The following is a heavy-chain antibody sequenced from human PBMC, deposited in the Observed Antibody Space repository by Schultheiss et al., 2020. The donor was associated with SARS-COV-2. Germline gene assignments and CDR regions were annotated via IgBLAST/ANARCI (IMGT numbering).Heavy chain of an antibody. CDR2: IYYSGST. J-gene: IGHJ5*02. CDR3: ARGDSLGWFDP. D-gene: IGHD3-22*01. V-gene: IGHV4-59*01. Sequence: SETLSLTCAVYGGSFSSYYWSWIRQPPGKGLEWIGYIYYSGSTKYNPSLKSRVTISIDTSKNQFSLRLSSVTAADTAVYYCARGDSLGWFDPWGQGTLVTVSS. CDR1: GGSFSSYY.